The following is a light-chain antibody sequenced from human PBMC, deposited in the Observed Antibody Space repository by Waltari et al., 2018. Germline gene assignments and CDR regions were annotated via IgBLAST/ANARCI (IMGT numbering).Light chain of an antibody. J-gene: IGKJ4*01. Sequence: CRASQTVSTTYLAWYQQKPGQAPTLLIYGASSRATGIPDRFSGSGSGTDFSLPISSLEPEDFAVYYCQQYDISPLTFGGGTKVEIK. V-gene: IGKV3-20*01. CDR1: QTVSTTY. CDR2: GAS. CDR3: QQYDISPLT.